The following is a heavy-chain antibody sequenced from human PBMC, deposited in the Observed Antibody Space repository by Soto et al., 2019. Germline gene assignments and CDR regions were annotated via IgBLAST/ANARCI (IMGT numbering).Heavy chain of an antibody. Sequence: QLQLQESGPGLVKPSETLSLTCTVSGGSISSSSYYWGWIRQPPGKGLEWIGSIYYRGSTYYNPSLKSRVTISVDTSKNQFSLELSSVTAADTAVYYCASLYSSSWYDYWGQGTLVTVSS. V-gene: IGHV4-39*01. D-gene: IGHD6-13*01. J-gene: IGHJ4*02. CDR1: GGSISSSSYY. CDR3: ASLYSSSWYDY. CDR2: IYYRGST.